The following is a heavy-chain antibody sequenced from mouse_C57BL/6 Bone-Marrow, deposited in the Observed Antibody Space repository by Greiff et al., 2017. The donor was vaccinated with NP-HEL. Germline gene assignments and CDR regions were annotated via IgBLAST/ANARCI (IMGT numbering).Heavy chain of an antibody. CDR2: IYPRSGNT. V-gene: IGHV1-81*01. J-gene: IGHJ1*03. D-gene: IGHD1-1*01. CDR3: ARTVITTVVAWYFDV. CDR1: GYTFTSYG. Sequence: VQLQQSGAELARPGASVKLSCKASGYTFTSYGISWVKQRTGQGLEWIGEIYPRSGNTYYNEKFKGKATLTADKSSSTAYMELRSLTSEDSAVYFCARTVITTVVAWYFDVWGTGTTVTVSS.